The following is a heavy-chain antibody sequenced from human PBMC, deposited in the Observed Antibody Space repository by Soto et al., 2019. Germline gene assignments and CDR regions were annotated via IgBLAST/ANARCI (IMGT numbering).Heavy chain of an antibody. CDR2: INAGNGNT. CDR3: ARDTARADIVLMVYALNWFDP. V-gene: IGHV1-3*01. D-gene: IGHD2-8*01. J-gene: IGHJ5*02. CDR1: GYTFTSYA. Sequence: GASVKVSCKASGYTFTSYAMHWVRQAPGQRLEWMGWINAGNGNTKYSQKFQGRVTITRDTSASTAYMELSSLRSEDTAVYYCARDTARADIVLMVYALNWFDPWGQGTLVTVSS.